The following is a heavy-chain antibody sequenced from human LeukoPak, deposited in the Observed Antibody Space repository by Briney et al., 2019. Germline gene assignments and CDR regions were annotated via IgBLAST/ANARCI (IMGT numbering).Heavy chain of an antibody. Sequence: PGGSLRLSCAPSGFSVSNNYMSWVRQAPGKGLEWVSVIYDGDITYYTASVKGRFTNSRDTSKNTAYLQMDSLSVEDTALYYCATDKGYLDHWGKGTLVTVSS. D-gene: IGHD3-16*02. CDR3: ATDKGYLDH. CDR1: GFSVSNNY. J-gene: IGHJ4*02. V-gene: IGHV3-53*01. CDR2: IYDGDIT.